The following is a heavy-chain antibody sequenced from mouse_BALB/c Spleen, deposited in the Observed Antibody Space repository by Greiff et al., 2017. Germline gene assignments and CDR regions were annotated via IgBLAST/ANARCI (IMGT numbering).Heavy chain of an antibody. Sequence: DVQLVESGGGLVKPGGSLKLSCAASGFTFSDYYMYWVRQTPEKRLEWVATISDGGSYTYYPDSVKGRFTISRDNAKNNLYLQMSSLKSEDTAMYYCARGGYGAMDYWGQGTSVTVSS. D-gene: IGHD2-14*01. CDR2: ISDGGSYT. J-gene: IGHJ4*01. V-gene: IGHV5-4*02. CDR1: GFTFSDYY. CDR3: ARGGYGAMDY.